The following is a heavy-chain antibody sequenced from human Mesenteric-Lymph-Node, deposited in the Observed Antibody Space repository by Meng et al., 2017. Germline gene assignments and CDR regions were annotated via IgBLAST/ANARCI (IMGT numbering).Heavy chain of an antibody. Sequence: HLQTWVQGWRNPSETPPLTCTVAGGSSSSSRHYWGWIRQPPGKGLEWIGSIYYSGSTYYNPSLRNRVTMSLDTSKNQFSLKLSSVTATDTAVYYCARHDGGYGDYFDHWGQGTLVTVSS. D-gene: IGHD5-12*01. CDR3: ARHDGGYGDYFDH. CDR1: GGSSSSSRHY. V-gene: IGHV4-39*01. CDR2: IYYSGST. J-gene: IGHJ4*02.